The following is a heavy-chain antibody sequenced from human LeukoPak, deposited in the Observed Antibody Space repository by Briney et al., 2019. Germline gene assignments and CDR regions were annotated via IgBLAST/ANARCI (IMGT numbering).Heavy chain of an antibody. J-gene: IGHJ3*02. CDR1: GFSFSSYA. CDR3: AREGGSPIDAFDI. V-gene: IGHV3-48*03. D-gene: IGHD1-26*01. CDR2: ISSSGSTI. Sequence: GGSLRLSCATSGFSFSSYAMSWVRQAPGKGLEWVSYISSSGSTIYYADSVKGRFTISRDNAKNSLYLQMNSLRAEDTAVYYCAREGGSPIDAFDIWGQGTMVTVSS.